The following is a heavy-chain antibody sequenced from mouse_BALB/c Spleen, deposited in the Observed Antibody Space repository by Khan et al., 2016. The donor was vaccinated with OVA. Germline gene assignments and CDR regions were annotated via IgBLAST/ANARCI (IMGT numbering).Heavy chain of an antibody. Sequence: EVQLQESAPSLVKPSQTLSLTCSVTGDSITSGYWNWIRKFPGNKLEYMGYISYSGNSYYNPSLKSRISVTRDTSKTQYYLQLNSVTTEDTATYYCACELRGFAYWGQGTLVTVSA. CDR2: ISYSGNS. V-gene: IGHV3-8*02. CDR1: GDSITSGY. J-gene: IGHJ3*01. D-gene: IGHD1-1*01. CDR3: ACELRGFAY.